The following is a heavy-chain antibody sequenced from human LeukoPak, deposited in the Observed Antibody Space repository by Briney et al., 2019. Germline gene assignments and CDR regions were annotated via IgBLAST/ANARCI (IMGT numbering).Heavy chain of an antibody. Sequence: PGGSLRLSCAASGFTFSSYAMSWVRQAPGKGLEWVSAISGSGGSTYYADSVKDRFTISRDNSKNTLYLQMNSLRAEDTAVYYCASVHYDFWSGYFSWGQGTLVTVSS. J-gene: IGHJ5*02. D-gene: IGHD3-3*01. CDR3: ASVHYDFWSGYFS. CDR1: GFTFSSYA. CDR2: ISGSGGST. V-gene: IGHV3-23*01.